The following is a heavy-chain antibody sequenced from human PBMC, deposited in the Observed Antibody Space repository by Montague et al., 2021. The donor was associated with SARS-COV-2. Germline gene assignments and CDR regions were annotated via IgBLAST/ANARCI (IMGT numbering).Heavy chain of an antibody. J-gene: IGHJ4*02. D-gene: IGHD3-10*01. CDR2: IYYYGSV. V-gene: IGHV4-59*08. CDR3: ARQITMVREPFDS. CDR1: GDSVSRSY. Sequence: SETLSLTCTVAGDSVSRSYWNWIRQSPGKGLEWIGNIYYYGSVNYNPSLKSRLSISLDTSKNQLSLTLTSVTAADTATYYCARQITMVREPFDSWGQGTLVLVSS.